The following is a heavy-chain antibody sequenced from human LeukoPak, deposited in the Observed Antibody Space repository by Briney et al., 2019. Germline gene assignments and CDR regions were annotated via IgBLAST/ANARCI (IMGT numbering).Heavy chain of an antibody. D-gene: IGHD5-18*01. CDR3: ARRESAMDPYYYYYGMDV. V-gene: IGHV1-69*06. CDR2: IIPIFGTA. Sequence: GSSVTVSCKASGGTFSSYAISWVRQAPGQGLEWMGGIIPIFGTANYAQKFQGRVTITADKSTSTAYMELGSLRSEDTAVYYCARRESAMDPYYYYYGMDVWGQGTTVTVSS. CDR1: GGTFSSYA. J-gene: IGHJ6*02.